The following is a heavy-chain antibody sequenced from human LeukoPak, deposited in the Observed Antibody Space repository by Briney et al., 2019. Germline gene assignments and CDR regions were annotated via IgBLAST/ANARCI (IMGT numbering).Heavy chain of an antibody. CDR1: GFTFSSYR. D-gene: IGHD5-18*01. Sequence: GGSLRLSCAASGFTFSSYRMHWVRQAPGKGLVWVSRINSDGSSTSYADSVKGRFTISRDNAKNTLYLQMNSLRAEDTAVYYCARDQESRGYSYGYPFRYYYYYGMDVWGQGTTVTVSS. J-gene: IGHJ6*02. CDR3: ARDQESRGYSYGYPFRYYYYYGMDV. V-gene: IGHV3-74*01. CDR2: INSDGSST.